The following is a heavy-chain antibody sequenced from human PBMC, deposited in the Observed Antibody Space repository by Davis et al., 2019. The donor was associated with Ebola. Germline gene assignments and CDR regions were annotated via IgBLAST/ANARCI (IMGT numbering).Heavy chain of an antibody. CDR1: GNTISTYT. CDR3: AVMTTYYYGMDV. V-gene: IGHV1-69*02. CDR2: INPNSGGT. D-gene: IGHD4-17*01. J-gene: IGHJ6*02. Sequence: SVKVSCKASGNTISTYTIDWVRQAPGQGLEWMGRINPNSGGTNYAQKFQGRVTITADKSTSTAYMELSSLRSEDTAVYYCAVMTTYYYGMDVWGQGTTVTVSS.